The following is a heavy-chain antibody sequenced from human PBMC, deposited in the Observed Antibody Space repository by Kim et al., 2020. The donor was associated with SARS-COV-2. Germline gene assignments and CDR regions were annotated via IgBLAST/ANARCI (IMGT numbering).Heavy chain of an antibody. CDR1: GFTFSSYG. CDR3: AKEQQLVLGLYYFDY. Sequence: GGSLRLSCAASGFTFSSYGMHWVRQAPGKGLEWVAVIWYDGSNKYYADSVKGRFTISRDNSKNTLYLQMNSLRAEDTAVYYCAKEQQLVLGLYYFDYWGQGTLVTVSS. V-gene: IGHV3-33*06. D-gene: IGHD6-13*01. J-gene: IGHJ4*02. CDR2: IWYDGSNK.